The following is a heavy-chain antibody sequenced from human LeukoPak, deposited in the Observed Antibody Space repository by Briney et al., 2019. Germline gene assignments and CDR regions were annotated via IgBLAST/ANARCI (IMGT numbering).Heavy chain of an antibody. D-gene: IGHD1-1*01. V-gene: IGHV3-66*01. J-gene: IGHJ6*02. CDR2: IYSGGST. CDR1: GFTVSSNY. CDR3: ARVGTGTTVYGMDV. Sequence: GGSLRLSCAASGFTVSSNYMSWVRQAPGKGLEWVSVIYSGGSTYYADSVKGRFTISRDNSKNTLYLQMNSLRAEDTAVYYCARVGTGTTVYGMDVWGQGTTVTVSS.